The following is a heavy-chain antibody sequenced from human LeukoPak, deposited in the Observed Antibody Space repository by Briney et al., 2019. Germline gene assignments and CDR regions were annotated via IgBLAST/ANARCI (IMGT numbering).Heavy chain of an antibody. CDR2: IYYSGST. CDR3: ARQDYRGGYYYLDS. CDR1: GGSISSYY. D-gene: IGHD3-22*01. V-gene: IGHV4-59*01. Sequence: SETLSLTCTVSGGSISSYYWSWIRQPPGKGLEWIGYIYYSGSTNYNPSLKSRVTTSVDTSKNQFSLKLSSVTAADTAVYYCARQDYRGGYYYLDSWGQGTLVTVSS. J-gene: IGHJ4*02.